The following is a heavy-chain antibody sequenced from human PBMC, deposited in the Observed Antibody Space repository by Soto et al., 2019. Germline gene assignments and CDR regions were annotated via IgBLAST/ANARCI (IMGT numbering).Heavy chain of an antibody. Sequence: GGSLRLSCAASGFTFSDYSMSWIRQAPGKGLEWVSYISNSGSTAYYADSVKGRFTISRDNVKNSLSLQMNSLGAEDTAVYYCAKYDSAWFDPWGQGTLVTVSS. D-gene: IGHD3-3*01. CDR2: ISNSGSTA. J-gene: IGHJ5*02. V-gene: IGHV3-11*01. CDR1: GFTFSDYS. CDR3: AKYDSAWFDP.